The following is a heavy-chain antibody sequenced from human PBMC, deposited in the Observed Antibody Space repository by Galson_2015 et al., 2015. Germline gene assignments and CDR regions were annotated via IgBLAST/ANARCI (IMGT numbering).Heavy chain of an antibody. CDR1: GGTLSSYA. CDR2: IIPIFGTA. D-gene: IGHD3-22*01. J-gene: IGHJ2*01. V-gene: IGHV1-69*13. CDR3: AGGSTYYYDSSGYYDAWYFDL. Sequence: SVKVSCKASGGTLSSYAISWVRQAPGQGLEWMGGIIPIFGTANYAQKFQGRVTITADESTSTAYMELSSLRSEDTAVYYCAGGSTYYYDSSGYYDAWYFDLWGRGTLVTVSS.